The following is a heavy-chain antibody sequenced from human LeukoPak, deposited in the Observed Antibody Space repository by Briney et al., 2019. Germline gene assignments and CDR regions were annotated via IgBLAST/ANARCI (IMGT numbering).Heavy chain of an antibody. D-gene: IGHD5-12*01. J-gene: IGHJ4*02. V-gene: IGHV4-39*07. CDR2: IYYSGST. CDR3: ARGKEGYSGYELDY. Sequence: SETLSLTCTVSGASISSSGYYWDWIRQSPGKGLEWIGLIYYSGSTYYIPSLKSRVTISVDTSKNQFSLKLSPVTAADTAVYYCARGKEGYSGYELDYWGQGTLVTVSS. CDR1: GASISSSGYY.